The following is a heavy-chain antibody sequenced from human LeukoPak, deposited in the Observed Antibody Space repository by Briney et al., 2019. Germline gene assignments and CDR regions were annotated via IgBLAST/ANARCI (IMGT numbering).Heavy chain of an antibody. CDR1: GFTFSSYT. CDR2: ISSGSTTI. D-gene: IGHD3-22*01. J-gene: IGHJ5*02. Sequence: GGSLRLSCAASGFTFSSYTMNWVRQAPGKGLEWVSYISSGSTTIYYADSVKGRFTISRDNAKNSLYLQMNSLRDEDTAVYYCARGPYYSDSRGYSNWFDPWRQGTLVTVSS. CDR3: ARGPYYSDSRGYSNWFDP. V-gene: IGHV3-48*02.